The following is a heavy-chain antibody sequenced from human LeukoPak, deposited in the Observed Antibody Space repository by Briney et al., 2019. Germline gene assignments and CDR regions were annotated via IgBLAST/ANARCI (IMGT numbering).Heavy chain of an antibody. D-gene: IGHD6-19*01. J-gene: IGHJ5*02. Sequence: ASVKVSCKASGYTFTSYGISWVRQAPGQGLEWMGWISAYNGNTNYAQKFQGRVTMTRDTSTSTVYMELSSLRSEDTAVYYGARDGGYSSEHWFDPWGQGTLVTVSS. CDR3: ARDGGYSSEHWFDP. V-gene: IGHV1-18*01. CDR1: GYTFTSYG. CDR2: ISAYNGNT.